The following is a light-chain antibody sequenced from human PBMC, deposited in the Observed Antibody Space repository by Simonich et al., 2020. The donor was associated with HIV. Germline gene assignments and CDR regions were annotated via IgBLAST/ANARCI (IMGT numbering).Light chain of an antibody. CDR1: QSLLHSDGKTY. J-gene: IGKJ4*01. CDR3: MQGLYIPLT. Sequence: DIVMTQTPLSRSVTPGQPASISCKSSQSLLHSDGKTYLHWYLQKAGQSPQLLIYEVSSRVSGVPDRFSGSGSGTDFTLQISRVEAEDVGVYYCMQGLYIPLTFGGGTKVEIK. CDR2: EVS. V-gene: IGKV2-29*02.